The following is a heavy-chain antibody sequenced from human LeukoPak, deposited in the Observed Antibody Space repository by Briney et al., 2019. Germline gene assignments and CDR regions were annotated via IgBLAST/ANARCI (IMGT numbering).Heavy chain of an antibody. Sequence: GGSLRLSCAASGFTLSGFWMHWVRQVPGQGPVWVSRIDRDGARTTYADAVKGRFTVSRDNAKNTLYLQMNSLRAEDTAVYYCTRRPLILGAYDYWGQGTLVTVSS. CDR1: GFTLSGFW. D-gene: IGHD1-26*01. CDR2: IDRDGART. CDR3: TRRPLILGAYDY. V-gene: IGHV3-74*01. J-gene: IGHJ4*02.